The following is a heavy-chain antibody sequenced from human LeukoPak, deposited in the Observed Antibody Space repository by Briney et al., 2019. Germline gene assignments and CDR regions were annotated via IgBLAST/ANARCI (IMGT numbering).Heavy chain of an antibody. CDR3: ARHSLGEFYSDY. Sequence: PSETLSLTCTVSGVSISSYYWAWIRQPPGKGLEWIGYIYHSGSTNYNPSLKSRVTISVDTSKKQFSLKLSSVTAADTAVYYCARHSLGEFYSDYWSQGILVTVSS. J-gene: IGHJ4*02. V-gene: IGHV4-59*01. D-gene: IGHD3-10*01. CDR1: GVSISSYY. CDR2: IYHSGST.